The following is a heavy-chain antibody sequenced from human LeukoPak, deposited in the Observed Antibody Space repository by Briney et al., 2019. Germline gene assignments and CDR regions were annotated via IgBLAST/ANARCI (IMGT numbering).Heavy chain of an antibody. CDR1: GGSFSGYY. Sequence: SETLSLTCAVYGGSFSGYYWSWIRQPPGKGLEWIGEINHSGSTNYNPSLKSRVTISVDTSKNQFSLKLSSVTAADTAVYYCARLNSGYSYAFDIWGQGTMVTVSS. D-gene: IGHD5-18*01. CDR2: INHSGST. V-gene: IGHV4-34*01. CDR3: ARLNSGYSYAFDI. J-gene: IGHJ3*02.